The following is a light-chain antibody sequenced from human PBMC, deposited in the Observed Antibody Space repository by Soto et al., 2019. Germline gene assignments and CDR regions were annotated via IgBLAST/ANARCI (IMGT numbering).Light chain of an antibody. J-gene: IGKJ1*01. V-gene: IGKV1-27*01. CDR3: QKYNSAPRT. CDR1: QGISNY. CDR2: AAS. Sequence: DIQMTQSPSSLSAAVGDRVTITCRASQGISNYLAWYQQNPGKVPTLLIYAASTLQSGVPSRFSGSGSGTDFTLTIRSLQPEDVATYYCQKYNSAPRTFGQGTKVEIK.